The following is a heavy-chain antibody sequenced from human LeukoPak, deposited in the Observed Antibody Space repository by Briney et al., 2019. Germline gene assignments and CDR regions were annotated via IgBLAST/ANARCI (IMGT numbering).Heavy chain of an antibody. D-gene: IGHD6-13*01. J-gene: IGHJ4*02. CDR2: ISWNSGSI. V-gene: IGHV3-9*01. CDR3: AKDIIAAAGTLNYFDY. Sequence: GGSLRLSCAASGFTFDDYAMHWVRQAPGKGLEWVSGISWNSGSIGYADSVKGRFTISRDNAKNSLCLQMNSLRAEDTALYYCAKDIIAAAGTLNYFDYWGQGTLVTVSS. CDR1: GFTFDDYA.